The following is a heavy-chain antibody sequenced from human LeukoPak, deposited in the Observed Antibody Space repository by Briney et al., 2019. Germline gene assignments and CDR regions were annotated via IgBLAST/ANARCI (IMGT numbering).Heavy chain of an antibody. Sequence: GGSLRLSCAASGFTFVSFTMSWVRQAPGKGLEWVSVISANGGSTYYADSVKGRLTITRDNSKNTLYLQMNRLRAEDTAVYNCAKHGRVGAGPWFDAWGQGTLVTVSP. D-gene: IGHD3-16*01. CDR1: GFTFVSFT. CDR2: ISANGGST. V-gene: IGHV3-23*01. J-gene: IGHJ5*02. CDR3: AKHGRVGAGPWFDA.